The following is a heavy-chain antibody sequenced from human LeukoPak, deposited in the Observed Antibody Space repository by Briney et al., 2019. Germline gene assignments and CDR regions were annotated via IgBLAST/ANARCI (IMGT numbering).Heavy chain of an antibody. CDR1: GFTFSSYE. D-gene: IGHD3-16*01. CDR2: ISSSGSTI. J-gene: IGHJ4*02. CDR3: ARGWGSDLGIDY. Sequence: SGGSLRLSCAASGFTFSSYEMNWVRQAPGKGLEGVSYISSSGSTIYYADSVKGRFTISRDNAKNSLYLQMNSLRDADTAVYYCARGWGSDLGIDYWGQGTLVTVSS. V-gene: IGHV3-48*03.